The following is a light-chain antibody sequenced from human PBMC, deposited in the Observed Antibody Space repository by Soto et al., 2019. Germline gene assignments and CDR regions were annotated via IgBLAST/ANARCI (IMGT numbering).Light chain of an antibody. CDR2: KAS. CDR3: QQYNSYST. Sequence: DIQMTQSPSTLSGSLGDRVTNTCRASQTISSWLAWYQQKPGKAPKLLIYKASSLESGVPSRFSGSGSGTEFTLTISSLQPDDFATYYCQQYNSYSTFGQGTRLEIK. V-gene: IGKV1-5*03. CDR1: QTISSW. J-gene: IGKJ5*01.